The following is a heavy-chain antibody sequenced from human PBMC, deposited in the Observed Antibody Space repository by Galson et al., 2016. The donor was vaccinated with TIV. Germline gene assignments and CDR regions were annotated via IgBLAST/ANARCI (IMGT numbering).Heavy chain of an antibody. V-gene: IGHV3-23*01. CDR1: GFTFSSFA. Sequence: SLRLSCAASGFTFSSFAMTWVRQAPGKGLEWVSRISAGGGSTHYADSVKGRFIISRDNSKNTLYLQMNSLSADDTAVFYCAKEPAGELVWFGEFSGGMDVWGQGTTVTVSS. CDR2: ISAGGGST. CDR3: AKEPAGELVWFGEFSGGMDV. D-gene: IGHD3-10*01. J-gene: IGHJ6*02.